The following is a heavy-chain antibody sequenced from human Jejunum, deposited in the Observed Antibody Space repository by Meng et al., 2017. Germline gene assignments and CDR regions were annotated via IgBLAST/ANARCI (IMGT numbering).Heavy chain of an antibody. J-gene: IGHJ3*02. V-gene: IGHV3-73*01. CDR3: TRTFPYDSSVYYYDAFDI. CDR2: IRSKTNNYAT. CDR1: GFTFSGST. Sequence: GESLKISCAASGFTFSGSTIHWVRQASGKGLEWVGRIRSKTNNYATAFGASVKGRFSISRDDSENTAYLQMNSLKTEDTALYYCTRTFPYDSSVYYYDAFDIWGQGTMVTVSS. D-gene: IGHD3-22*01.